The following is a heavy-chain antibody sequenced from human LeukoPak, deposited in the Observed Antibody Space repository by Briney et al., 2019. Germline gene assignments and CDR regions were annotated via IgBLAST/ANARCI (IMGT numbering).Heavy chain of an antibody. Sequence: VVGSGNTNYAQKFQETVTITRDMSTITAYMQLSSLRSEDTAVYYCAADPGYCSSTSCYGPPWGQGTLVTVSS. J-gene: IGHJ4*02. V-gene: IGHV1-58*01. D-gene: IGHD2-2*01. CDR2: VVGSGNT. CDR3: AADPGYCSSTSCYGPP.